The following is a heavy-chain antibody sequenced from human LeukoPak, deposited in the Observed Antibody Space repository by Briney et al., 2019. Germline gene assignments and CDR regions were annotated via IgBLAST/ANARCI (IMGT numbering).Heavy chain of an antibody. J-gene: IGHJ5*02. CDR3: ARGSSTSWRGHWFDP. CDR2: IIPIFGTA. CDR1: GYTFTSYG. V-gene: IGHV1-69*13. Sequence: SVKVSCKASGYTFTSYGISWVRQAPGQGLEWMGGIIPIFGTANYAQKFQGRVTITADESTSTAYMELSSLRSEDTAVYYCARGSSTSWRGHWFDPWGQGTLVTVSS. D-gene: IGHD2-2*01.